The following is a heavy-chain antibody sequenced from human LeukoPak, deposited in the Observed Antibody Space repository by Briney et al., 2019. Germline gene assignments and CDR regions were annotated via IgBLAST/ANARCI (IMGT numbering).Heavy chain of an antibody. CDR3: ASYGSGPGGSFDY. V-gene: IGHV3-21*01. D-gene: IGHD3-10*01. Sequence: GGSLRLSCAASGFTFSSSNMNWVRQAPGKGLEWVSSISSSSGYIYYADSVKGRSTISRDNAKNSLYLQLNSLRAEDTAVYYCASYGSGPGGSFDYWGQGTLVTVSS. CDR2: ISSSSGYI. J-gene: IGHJ4*02. CDR1: GFTFSSSN.